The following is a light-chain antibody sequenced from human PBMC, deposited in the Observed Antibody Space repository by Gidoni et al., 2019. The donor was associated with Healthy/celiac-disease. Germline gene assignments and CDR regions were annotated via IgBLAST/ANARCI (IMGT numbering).Light chain of an antibody. J-gene: IGKJ4*01. V-gene: IGKV4-1*01. CDR3: QQYYSSSGALT. CDR1: QSVLYSSNNKNY. Sequence: DIVMTQSPDSLAVSLGERATINCKSSQSVLYSSNNKNYLAWYQQKPGQPPKLLIYWASTRESGVPDRFSGSGSGTDFTLTISSLQAEDVAVYYCQQYYSSSGALTFGGGTKVEIK. CDR2: WAS.